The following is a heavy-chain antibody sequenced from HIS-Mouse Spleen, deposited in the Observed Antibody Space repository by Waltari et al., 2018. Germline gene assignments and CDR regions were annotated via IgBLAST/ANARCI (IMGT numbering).Heavy chain of an antibody. CDR2: INSDGGRT. V-gene: IGHV3-74*01. CDR3: ARDGGRVYSSSFDY. Sequence: EVQLVESGGGLVQPGGSLRLSCAASGFTFSSYWMHWVRQAPGKGLVWVRRINSDGGRTSYADSVKGRFTISRDNAKNTLYLQMNSLRAEDTAVYYCARDGGRVYSSSFDYWGQGTLVTVSS. CDR1: GFTFSSYW. D-gene: IGHD6-6*01. J-gene: IGHJ4*02.